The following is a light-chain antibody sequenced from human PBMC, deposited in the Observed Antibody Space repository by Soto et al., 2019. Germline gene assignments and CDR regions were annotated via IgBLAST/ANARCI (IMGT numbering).Light chain of an antibody. V-gene: IGLV1-44*01. J-gene: IGLJ1*01. CDR3: AAWDDILNGYV. CDR1: SSTIESNT. Sequence: QSVLTQPPSASGTPGQRVTISCSGSSSTIESNTVTWYQQLPGTAPKLVIYRNYDRPSGVPDRFSGSTSGTSASLVIRGLQSEDEADYYCAAWDDILNGYVFGGGTKLTVL. CDR2: RNY.